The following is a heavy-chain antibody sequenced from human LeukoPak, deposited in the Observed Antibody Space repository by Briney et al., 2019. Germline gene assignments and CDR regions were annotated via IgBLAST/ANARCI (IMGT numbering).Heavy chain of an antibody. D-gene: IGHD4-23*01. Sequence: GGSLRLSCAASGFTFSSYWMNWVRQAPGKGLVWVSRIASDGSSTTYADSVKGRFSISRDNAKNTLYLQMNSLRVEDTAVFYCARGRPHGNDYWGQGTLVTVSS. CDR2: IASDGSST. J-gene: IGHJ4*02. CDR3: ARGRPHGNDY. CDR1: GFTFSSYW. V-gene: IGHV3-74*01.